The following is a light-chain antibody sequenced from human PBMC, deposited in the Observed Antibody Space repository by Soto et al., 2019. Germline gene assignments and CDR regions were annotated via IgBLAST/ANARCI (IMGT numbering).Light chain of an antibody. CDR3: CSYAGNSRT. J-gene: IGLJ1*01. CDR1: ISDVGCYNL. CDR2: EAT. Sequence: QSALTQPASVSGSPGQSITISCTGSISDVGCYNLVSWYQHHPGKVPKVIIYEATKRPSGVSSRFSGSKSPNAASLTISGLEAEDEADYYCCSYAGNSRTFGSGTKVTVL. V-gene: IGLV2-23*01.